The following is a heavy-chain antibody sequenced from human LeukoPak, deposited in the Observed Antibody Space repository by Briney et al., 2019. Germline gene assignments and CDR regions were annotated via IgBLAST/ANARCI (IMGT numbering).Heavy chain of an antibody. J-gene: IGHJ4*02. V-gene: IGHV4-34*01. CDR2: INHSGST. Sequence: KPSETLSLTCAVYGGSFSGYYWSWIRQPPGKGLEWIGEINHSGSTNYNPSLKSRVTISVDTSKNQFSLRLSSVTAADTAVYFCARGQKYRYGYTVTELGSGYFDYWGQGTLVTVSS. D-gene: IGHD5-18*01. CDR3: ARGQKYRYGYTVTELGSGYFDY. CDR1: GGSFSGYY.